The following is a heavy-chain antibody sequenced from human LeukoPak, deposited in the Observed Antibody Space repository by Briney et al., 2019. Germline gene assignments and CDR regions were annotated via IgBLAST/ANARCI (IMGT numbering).Heavy chain of an antibody. D-gene: IGHD6-19*01. CDR1: GGSISSYY. CDR2: IYYSGST. J-gene: IGHJ6*02. Sequence: SETLSLTCTVSGGSISSYYWSWIRQPPGKGLEWIGYIYYSGSTNYNPSLKSRVTISVDTSKNQFSLKLSSVTAADTAVYYCARLTGWRDYYYYGMDVWGQGTTVTVSS. CDR3: ARLTGWRDYYYYGMDV. V-gene: IGHV4-59*08.